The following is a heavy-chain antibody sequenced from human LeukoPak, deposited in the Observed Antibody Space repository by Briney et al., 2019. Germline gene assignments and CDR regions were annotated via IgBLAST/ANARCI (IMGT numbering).Heavy chain of an antibody. Sequence: SETLSLTCSASSGSIGTYYWAWIRQTPGKGLEWIGYLSYSGSTKYDPSLTRRITTSLDTSKNQFSLELRSMTAADTAMYYCARQAGSFTTFDFWGQGTLVTVSS. CDR2: LSYSGST. CDR1: SGSIGTYY. CDR3: ARQAGSFTTFDF. D-gene: IGHD1-26*01. V-gene: IGHV4-59*08. J-gene: IGHJ4*02.